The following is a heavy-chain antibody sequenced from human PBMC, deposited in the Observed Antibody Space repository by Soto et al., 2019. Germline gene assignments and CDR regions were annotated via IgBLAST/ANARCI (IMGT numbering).Heavy chain of an antibody. V-gene: IGHV4-31*03. Sequence: SETLSLTCTVSGGSISSGGYYWSWIRQHPGKGLEWIGYIYYSGSTYYNPSLKSRVTISVDTSKNQFSLKLSSVTAADTAVYYCARGRYDFWSGNWFDPWGQGTLVTVSS. D-gene: IGHD3-3*01. CDR2: IYYSGST. CDR1: GGSISSGGYY. CDR3: ARGRYDFWSGNWFDP. J-gene: IGHJ5*02.